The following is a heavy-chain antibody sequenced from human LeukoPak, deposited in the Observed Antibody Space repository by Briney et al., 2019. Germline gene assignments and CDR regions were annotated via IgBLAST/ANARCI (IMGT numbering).Heavy chain of an antibody. CDR2: ISASGGTI. J-gene: IGHJ4*02. Sequence: GGSLRLSCAASGFTFSSYEMNWVRRAPGKGLEGVSHISASGGTIYYADSVKGRFTISRDNVKNSVYLQMNNLRVEDTAVYYCATFIDYWGQGTLVTVSS. CDR3: ATFIDY. V-gene: IGHV3-48*03. CDR1: GFTFSSYE.